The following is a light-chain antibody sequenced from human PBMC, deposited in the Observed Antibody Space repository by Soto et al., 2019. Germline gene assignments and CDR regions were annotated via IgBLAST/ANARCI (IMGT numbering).Light chain of an antibody. V-gene: IGKV3-20*01. CDR1: QSVSSSY. CDR2: GAS. Sequence: VLTQSPATLSLSPGEIATLSCRASQSVSSSYLAWYQQKPGQAPRLLIYGASSRATGIPDRFSGSGSGTDFTLTISRLEPEDFAVYYCQEDGSSQWTFGQGAKV. J-gene: IGKJ1*01. CDR3: QEDGSSQWT.